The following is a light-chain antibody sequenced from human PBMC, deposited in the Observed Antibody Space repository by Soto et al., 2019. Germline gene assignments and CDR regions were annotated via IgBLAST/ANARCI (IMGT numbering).Light chain of an antibody. J-gene: IGLJ1*01. Sequence: QSVLTQPPSVSGARGQRVTISCTGSSSNIGAGYDVHWYQQLPGTAPKLLIYGNSNRPSGVPDRFSGSKSGTSASLAITGLQAEDEADYYCQSYDSSLSLYVFGTGTKVTVL. CDR1: SSNIGAGYD. CDR2: GNS. V-gene: IGLV1-40*01. CDR3: QSYDSSLSLYV.